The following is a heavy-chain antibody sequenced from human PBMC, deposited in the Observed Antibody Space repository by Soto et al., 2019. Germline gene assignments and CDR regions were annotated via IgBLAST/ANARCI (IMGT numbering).Heavy chain of an antibody. CDR3: ARHHVRGRTIAGAAEF. J-gene: IGHJ4*02. V-gene: IGHV4-34*01. CDR1: GGSFTGYY. CDR2: INQSGNT. D-gene: IGHD6-13*01. Sequence: SETLSLTCAVYGGSFTGYYWSWIRQPPGKGLEWIGEINQSGNTNYNPSLKSRVTISVDTSKNQLFLNLTSVTTADTAMYYCARHHVRGRTIAGAAEFWGQGTLVTVSS.